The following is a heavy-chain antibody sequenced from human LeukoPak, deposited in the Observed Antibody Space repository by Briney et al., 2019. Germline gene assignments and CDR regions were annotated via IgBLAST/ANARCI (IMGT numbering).Heavy chain of an antibody. V-gene: IGHV3-21*01. Sequence: PGGSLRLSCAASGFTFSSYAMSWVRQAPGKGLEWVSTISGNGGRTYYADSVKGRFTISRDNAKNSLYLQMNSLRAEDTAVYYCARDMFDLWSGYPIYYYYYGMDVWGQGTTVTVSS. CDR1: GFTFSSYA. CDR2: ISGNGGRT. D-gene: IGHD3-3*01. CDR3: ARDMFDLWSGYPIYYYYYGMDV. J-gene: IGHJ6*02.